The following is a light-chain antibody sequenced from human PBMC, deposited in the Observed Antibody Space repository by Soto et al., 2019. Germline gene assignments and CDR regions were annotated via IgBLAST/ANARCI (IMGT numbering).Light chain of an antibody. CDR1: QSVSNI. CDR2: GTS. V-gene: IGKV3-15*01. J-gene: IGKJ4*02. CDR3: QQYNKWPQ. Sequence: EIVMTQSPGTLSVSPGERATLFCRASQSVSNILAWYQQKPGQAPRLIIYGTSTRATGIPARFSGSGSGTDFTLTISSLQSEDFAIYYCQQYNKWPQFGGGTKVDIK.